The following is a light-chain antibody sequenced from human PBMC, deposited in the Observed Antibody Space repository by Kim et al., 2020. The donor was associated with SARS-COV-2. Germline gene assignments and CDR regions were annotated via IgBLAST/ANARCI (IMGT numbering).Light chain of an antibody. J-gene: IGLJ3*02. CDR2: GKN. CDR1: SLRSYY. V-gene: IGLV3-19*01. CDR3: NSRDSSGNLWV. Sequence: SSELTQDPAVSVALGQTVRITCQGDSLRSYYASWYQQKPGQAPVLVIYGKNNRPSGIPDRFSGSSSGNTASLNITGAQAEDEADYYCNSRDSSGNLWVFGGGTQLTVL.